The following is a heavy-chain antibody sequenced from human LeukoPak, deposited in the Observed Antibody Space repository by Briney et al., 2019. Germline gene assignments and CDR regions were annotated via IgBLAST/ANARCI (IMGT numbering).Heavy chain of an antibody. V-gene: IGHV1-18*01. CDR1: GYTFTNYG. CDR3: ARDLRLPIFGVVTTGY. Sequence: ASVKVSCKASGYTFTNYGISWVRQAPGQGLEWMGWISAYNGNTNYAQKLQGRVTMTTDTSTSTAYMELRSLRSDDTAVYYCARDLRLPIFGVVTTGYWGQGTLVTVSS. CDR2: ISAYNGNT. J-gene: IGHJ4*02. D-gene: IGHD3-3*01.